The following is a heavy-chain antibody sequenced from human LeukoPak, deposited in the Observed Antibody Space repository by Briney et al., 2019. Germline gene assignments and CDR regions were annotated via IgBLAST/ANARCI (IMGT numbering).Heavy chain of an antibody. CDR3: ARDEAATVTLRYYYYGMDV. Sequence: ASVKVSCKASGYTFTSYGISWVRQAPGQGLEWMGWISAYNGNTNYAQELQGRVTMTTDTSTSTAYMELRSLRSDDTAVYYCARDEAATVTLRYYYYGMDVWGQGTTVTVSS. CDR1: GYTFTSYG. CDR2: ISAYNGNT. J-gene: IGHJ6*02. D-gene: IGHD4-17*01. V-gene: IGHV1-18*01.